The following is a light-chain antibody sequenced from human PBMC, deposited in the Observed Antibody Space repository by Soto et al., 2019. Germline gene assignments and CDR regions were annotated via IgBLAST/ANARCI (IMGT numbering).Light chain of an antibody. CDR3: QKYGSSPPVT. CDR1: QSVNSN. CDR2: RAS. Sequence: EIVFTQSPTTLSVSPGGRATLSCRASQSVNSNLAWYQQKPGQAPRLLLYRASNRATGIPDRFSGSGSGTDFTLTISRLEPEDFAVYYCQKYGSSPPVTFGQGTKVDIK. J-gene: IGKJ1*01. V-gene: IGKV3-20*01.